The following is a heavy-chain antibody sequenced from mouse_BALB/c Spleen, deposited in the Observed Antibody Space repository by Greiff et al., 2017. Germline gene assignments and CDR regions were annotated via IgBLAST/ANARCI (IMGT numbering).Heavy chain of an antibody. Sequence: EVKLQESGGGLVQPGGSLRLSCATSGFTFTDYYMSWVRQPPGKALEWLGFIRNKANGYTTEYSASVKGRFTISRDNSQSILYLQMNTLRAEDSATYYCARDPPLGPFAYWGQGTLVTVSA. V-gene: IGHV7-3*02. D-gene: IGHD4-1*01. CDR1: GFTFTDYY. CDR2: IRNKANGYTT. J-gene: IGHJ3*01. CDR3: ARDPPLGPFAY.